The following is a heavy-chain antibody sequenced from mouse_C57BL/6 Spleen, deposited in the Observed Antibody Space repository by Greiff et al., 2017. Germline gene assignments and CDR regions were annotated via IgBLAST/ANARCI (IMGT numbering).Heavy chain of an antibody. D-gene: IGHD2-1*01. CDR3: ARKGGLYYGNYDYYAMDY. CDR2: IWTGGGT. V-gene: IGHV2-9-1*01. Sequence: QVQLKESGPGLVAPSQSLSITCTVSGFSLTSYAISWVRQPPGKGLEWLGVIWTGGGTNYNSALKSRLSISKDNSKSQVFLKMNSLQTDDTARYYCARKGGLYYGNYDYYAMDYWGQGTSVTVSS. CDR1: GFSLTSYA. J-gene: IGHJ4*01.